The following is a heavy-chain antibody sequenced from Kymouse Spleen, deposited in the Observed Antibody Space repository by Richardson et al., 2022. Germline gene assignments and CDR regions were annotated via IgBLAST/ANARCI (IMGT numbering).Heavy chain of an antibody. V-gene: IGHV1-69*05. CDR3: ATYYYGSGSQSLYYYYGMDV. CDR2: IIPIFGTA. Sequence: QVQLVQSGAEVKKPGSSVKVSCKASGGTFSSYAISWVRQAPGQGLEWMGGIIPIFGTANYAQKFQGRVTITTDESTSTAYMELSSLRSEDTAVYYCATYYYGSGSQSLYYYYGMDVWGQGTTVTVSS. J-gene: IGHJ6*02. CDR1: GGTFSSYA. D-gene: IGHD3-10*01.